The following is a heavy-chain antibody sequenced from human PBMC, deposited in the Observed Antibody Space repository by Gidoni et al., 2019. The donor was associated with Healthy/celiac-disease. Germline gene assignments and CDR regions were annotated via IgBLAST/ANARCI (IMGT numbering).Heavy chain of an antibody. J-gene: IGHJ6*03. CDR3: AKDRYCSGGSCYSDYYYYYMDV. D-gene: IGHD2-15*01. V-gene: IGHV5-10-1*03. CDR1: GYSFTSSW. Sequence: EVQLVQSGAAVKKPGGCRGIACEGSGYSFTSSWISWMRQMPGKGLEWMGRIDPSDSYTNYSPSFPGHVTISADKSISTAYLQWSSLKASDTAMYYCAKDRYCSGGSCYSDYYYYYMDVWGKGTTVTVSS. CDR2: IDPSDSYT.